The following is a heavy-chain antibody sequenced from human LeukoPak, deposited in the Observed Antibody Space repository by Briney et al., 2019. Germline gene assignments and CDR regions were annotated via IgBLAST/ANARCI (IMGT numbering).Heavy chain of an antibody. J-gene: IGHJ3*02. Sequence: ASVKVSCKASGYTFTGYYMHWVRQAPGQGLEWMGWINPNSGGTNYAQKFQGRVTITTDESTSTAYMELSSLRSEDTAVYYCARLDIWGQGTMVTVSS. CDR3: ARLDI. V-gene: IGHV1-2*02. CDR1: GYTFTGYY. CDR2: INPNSGGT.